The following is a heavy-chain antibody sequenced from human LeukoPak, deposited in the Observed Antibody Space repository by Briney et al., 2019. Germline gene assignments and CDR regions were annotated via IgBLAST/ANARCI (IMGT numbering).Heavy chain of an antibody. Sequence: PGGSLRLSCAVSGFTFSSHWMGWVRQASGKGLEWVANVMGDESKRYYVDSVKGRFTISRDNAKNLLYLQMNSLRGDDTAVYYCARGGDWPDRPFVDWGQGTLVTVSS. V-gene: IGHV3-7*01. D-gene: IGHD2-21*02. CDR3: ARGGDWPDRPFVD. J-gene: IGHJ4*02. CDR2: VMGDESKR. CDR1: GFTFSSHW.